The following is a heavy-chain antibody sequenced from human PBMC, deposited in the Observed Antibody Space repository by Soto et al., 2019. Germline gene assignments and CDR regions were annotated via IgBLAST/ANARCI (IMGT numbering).Heavy chain of an antibody. CDR1: GFTISITY. J-gene: IGHJ4*02. CDR3: AREGPDCTTTSCYQRGFDY. Sequence: PGGSLRLSCAASGFTISITYMSWVRQAPGKGLEWVSIIYGGGTTYNADSVKDRFTISRDNSRNTLYLQMNSLRAEDTAIYYCAREGPDCTTTSCYQRGFDYWGQGTLVTVSS. D-gene: IGHD2-8*01. V-gene: IGHV3-66*01. CDR2: IYGGGTT.